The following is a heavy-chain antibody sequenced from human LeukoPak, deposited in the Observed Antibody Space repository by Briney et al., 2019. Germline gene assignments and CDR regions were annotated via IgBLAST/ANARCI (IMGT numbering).Heavy chain of an antibody. CDR3: ARVGTYGSGSYLSWLDY. D-gene: IGHD3-10*01. J-gene: IGHJ4*02. CDR2: IYYSGST. Sequence: SETLSLTCTVSGDSMSTHYWSWIRQPPGKGLEWIGYIYYSGSTNYNPSLKSRVTISVDTSKNQFSLKLSSVTAADTAVYYCARVGTYGSGSYLSWLDYWGQGTLVTVSS. CDR1: GDSMSTHY. V-gene: IGHV4-59*11.